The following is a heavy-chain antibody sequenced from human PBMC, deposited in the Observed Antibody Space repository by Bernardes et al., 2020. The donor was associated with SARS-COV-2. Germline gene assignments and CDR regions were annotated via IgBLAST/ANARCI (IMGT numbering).Heavy chain of an antibody. CDR3: ARPGRPGAYYFES. V-gene: IGHV3-7*01. D-gene: IGHD1-26*01. CDR2: INQDGSEK. CDR1: GFTFSSYW. J-gene: IGHJ4*02. Sequence: GGSLRLSCAASGFTFSSYWMSWVRQAPGKGLEWVANINQDGSEKYYVDSVKGRFTISRDNAKNSLYLQMNSLRAEDTAVYYCARPGRPGAYYFESWGQGTLVTVSS.